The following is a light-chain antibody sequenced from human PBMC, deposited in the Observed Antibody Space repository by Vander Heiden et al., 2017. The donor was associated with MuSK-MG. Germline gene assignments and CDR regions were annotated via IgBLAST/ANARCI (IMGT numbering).Light chain of an antibody. CDR2: DPS. Sequence: ELVLTQSPATLSLSPGERANPPCRASQSVSSYLAWSQQKPGQAPRRLMCDPSDRATGIPARFNGSGSGADFTLTSSSIEPEDLAVVDFKQRSNGQFTFGPGTKVDIK. CDR3: KQRSNGQFT. CDR1: QSVSSY. V-gene: IGKV3-11*01. J-gene: IGKJ3*01.